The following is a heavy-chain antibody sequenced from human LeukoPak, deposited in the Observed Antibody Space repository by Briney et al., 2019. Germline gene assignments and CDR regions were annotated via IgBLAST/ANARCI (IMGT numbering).Heavy chain of an antibody. CDR2: IIPIFGTA. CDR3: AIHLIMENWFDP. V-gene: IGHV1-69*13. D-gene: IGHD3-10*01. Sequence: ASVKVSCKASGGTFSSYAISWVRQAPGQGLEWMGGIIPIFGTANYAQKLQGRVTITADESTSTAYMELSSLRSEDTAVYYCAIHLIMENWFDPWGQGTLVTVSS. CDR1: GGTFSSYA. J-gene: IGHJ5*02.